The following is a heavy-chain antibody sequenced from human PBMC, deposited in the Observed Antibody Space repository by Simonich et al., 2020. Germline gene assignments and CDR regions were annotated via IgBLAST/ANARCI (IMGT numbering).Heavy chain of an antibody. V-gene: IGHV3-7*01. Sequence: EVQLVESGGGLVQPGGSLRLSCAASGFTFSSYWMSWVRQAPGKGLEWGANIKQDGSEKYYVDSVKGRFTSSRDNAKNSLYLQMNSLRAEDTAVYYCARDGLGTAYYYYMDVWGKGTTVTVSS. CDR1: GFTFSSYW. J-gene: IGHJ6*03. CDR3: ARDGLGTAYYYYMDV. D-gene: IGHD7-27*01. CDR2: IKQDGSEK.